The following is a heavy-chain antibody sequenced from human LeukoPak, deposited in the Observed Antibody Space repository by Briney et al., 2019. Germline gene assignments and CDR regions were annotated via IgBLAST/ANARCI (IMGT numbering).Heavy chain of an antibody. J-gene: IGHJ5*02. CDR3: ARDYGPYPGCSWFDP. D-gene: IGHD2-21*01. V-gene: IGHV1-2*06. CDR2: INCNGGGT. Sequence: ASVKVSCKASGYTFTGYYIHWVRQAPGQGLGWMGRINCNGGGTSYAQKFQGRVTMTRDTSISTAYMELDRLTSDDTAVYYCARDYGPYPGCSWFDPWGQGTLVTVSS. CDR1: GYTFTGYY.